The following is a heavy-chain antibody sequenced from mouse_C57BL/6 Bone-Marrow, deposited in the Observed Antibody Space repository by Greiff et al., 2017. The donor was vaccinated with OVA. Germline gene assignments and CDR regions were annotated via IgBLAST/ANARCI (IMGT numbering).Heavy chain of an antibody. Sequence: VKLQESGAELARPGASVKLSCKASGYTFTSYGISWVKQRTGQGLEWIGEIYPRSGNTYYNEKFKGKATLTADKSSSTAYMELRSLTSEDSAVYFCASPKLGRFAYWGQGTLVTVSA. CDR3: ASPKLGRFAY. CDR1: GYTFTSYG. V-gene: IGHV1-81*01. CDR2: IYPRSGNT. D-gene: IGHD4-1*01. J-gene: IGHJ3*01.